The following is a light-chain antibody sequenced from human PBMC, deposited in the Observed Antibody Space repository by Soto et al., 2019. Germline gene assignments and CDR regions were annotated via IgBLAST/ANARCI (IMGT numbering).Light chain of an antibody. V-gene: IGKV3-11*01. CDR2: DAS. Sequence: EIVLIQSPATLSLSPGERATLSCRASQSVGSYLAWYQHKPGQAPRLLISDASNRATGIPARFSGSGSETDFTLTISSLEPEDSAVYXXXQRSNXPSLTFGGGTKVDIK. J-gene: IGKJ4*01. CDR1: QSVGSY. CDR3: XQRSNXPSLT.